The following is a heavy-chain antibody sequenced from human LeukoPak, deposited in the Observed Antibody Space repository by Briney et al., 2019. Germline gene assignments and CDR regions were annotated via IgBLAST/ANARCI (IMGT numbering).Heavy chain of an antibody. CDR1: GGSISSYY. V-gene: IGHV4-59*01. J-gene: IGHJ6*03. CDR2: IYYSGST. CDR3: ARGSDYDHTANYYYYYYMDV. D-gene: IGHD4-17*01. Sequence: SETLSLTCTVSGGSISSYYWSWIRQPPGKGLEWIGYIYYSGSTNYNPSLKSRVTISVDTSKNQFSLKLSSVTAADTAVYYCARGSDYDHTANYYYYYYMDVWGKGTTVTVSS.